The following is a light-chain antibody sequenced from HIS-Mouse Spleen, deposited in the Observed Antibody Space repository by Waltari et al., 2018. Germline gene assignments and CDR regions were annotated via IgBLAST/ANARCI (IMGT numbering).Light chain of an antibody. CDR2: KAS. CDR1: QSISSW. J-gene: IGKJ2*01. CDR3: QQYNSYST. Sequence: DIQMTQSPSTLSASVGDRVTITCRASQSISSWLAWYQQKPGKAPKLLIYKASSLESGVPSRFSGSGSVTEFTLTISSLQPDDFATYYCQQYNSYSTFGQGTKLEIK. V-gene: IGKV1-5*03.